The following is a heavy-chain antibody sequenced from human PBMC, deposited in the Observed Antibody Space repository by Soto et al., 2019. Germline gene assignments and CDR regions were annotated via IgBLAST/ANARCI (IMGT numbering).Heavy chain of an antibody. CDR3: ERNPERSDFWSGYYYGMDV. Sequence: RGSLRLSGAAPGGTFRSYSMHGVRQAPGKGREWVAVIWYDGSNKYYADSVKGRFTISRDNSKTTLYLQMNSLRAEDTAVYYCERNPERSDFWSGYYYGMDVWGQGTTVTVSS. J-gene: IGHJ6*02. V-gene: IGHV3-33*01. CDR1: GGTFRSYS. CDR2: IWYDGSNK. D-gene: IGHD3-3*01.